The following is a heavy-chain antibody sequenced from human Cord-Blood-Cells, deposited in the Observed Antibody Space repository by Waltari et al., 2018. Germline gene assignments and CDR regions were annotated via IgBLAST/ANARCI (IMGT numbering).Heavy chain of an antibody. CDR3: AREEYSSSSFDY. V-gene: IGHV4-59*01. J-gene: IGHJ4*02. Sequence: QVQLQESGPGLVKPSETLSLTCTVSGGSISSYYWSWIRQPPGKGLEWIGYIYYSWSTTYNPSLKSRVTISVDTSKNQFSLKLSSVTAADTAVYYCAREEYSSSSFDYWGQGTLVTVSS. CDR2: IYYSWST. D-gene: IGHD6-6*01. CDR1: GGSISSYY.